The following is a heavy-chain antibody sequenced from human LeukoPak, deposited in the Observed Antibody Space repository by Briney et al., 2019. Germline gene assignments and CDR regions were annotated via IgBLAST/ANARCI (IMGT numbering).Heavy chain of an antibody. D-gene: IGHD2-2*01. J-gene: IGHJ4*02. Sequence: GGSLRLSCAASGFTFSSYWMHWVRQAPGKGLVWVSRINSNGSSTSYADSVKGRFTISRDNAKNTLYLQMNSLRAEDTAVYYCARRVVPAADGYYFDYWGQGTLVTVSS. V-gene: IGHV3-74*01. CDR2: INSNGSST. CDR1: GFTFSSYW. CDR3: ARRVVPAADGYYFDY.